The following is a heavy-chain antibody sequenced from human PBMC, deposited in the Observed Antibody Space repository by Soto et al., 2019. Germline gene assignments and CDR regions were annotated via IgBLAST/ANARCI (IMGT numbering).Heavy chain of an antibody. CDR1: GGTFSNYA. J-gene: IGHJ6*02. CDR3: ARVVILVPTASTHYYYHMDV. V-gene: IGHV1-69*01. CDR2: IIPIVGTG. Sequence: QVQLVQSGAXXRKPGSSVTVSCKASGGTFSNYAISWVRQAPGQGLEWMGGIIPIVGTGSYAQKFQGRVTITADEPTTTAYMELSSLRFEDTAVYYCARVVILVPTASTHYYYHMDVWGPGTTVTVSS. D-gene: IGHD2-2*01.